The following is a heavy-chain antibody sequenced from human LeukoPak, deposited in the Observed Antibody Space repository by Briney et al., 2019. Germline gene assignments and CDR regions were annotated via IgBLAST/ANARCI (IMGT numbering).Heavy chain of an antibody. D-gene: IGHD3-16*02. J-gene: IGHJ4*02. CDR3: ARGGTGSYRHYYFDY. CDR2: IKQDGSEK. V-gene: IGHV3-7*02. Sequence: GGSLRLSCAASGFTFSSYWMSWVRQAPGKRLEWVANIKQDGSEKYYVDSVKGRFTISRDNAKNSLYLQMNSLRAEDTAVYYCARGGTGSYRHYYFDYWGQGTLVTVSS. CDR1: GFTFSSYW.